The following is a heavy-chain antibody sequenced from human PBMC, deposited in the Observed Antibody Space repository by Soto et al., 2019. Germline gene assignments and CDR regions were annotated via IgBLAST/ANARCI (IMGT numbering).Heavy chain of an antibody. D-gene: IGHD1-1*01. Sequence: QVQLVESGGGVVQPGRSLRLSCAASGFTFSSYAMHWVRQAPGKGLEWVAVISYDGSNKYYADSVKGRFTISRDNSKNTLYLQMNSLRAEDTAVYYCARVTWNDGHYYYYYGMDVWGQGTTVTVSS. J-gene: IGHJ6*02. CDR3: ARVTWNDGHYYYYYGMDV. V-gene: IGHV3-30-3*01. CDR2: ISYDGSNK. CDR1: GFTFSSYA.